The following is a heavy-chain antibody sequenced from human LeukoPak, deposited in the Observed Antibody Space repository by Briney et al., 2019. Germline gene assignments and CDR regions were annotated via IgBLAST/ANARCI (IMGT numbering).Heavy chain of an antibody. J-gene: IGHJ2*01. CDR2: ISGSGGST. V-gene: IGHV3-23*01. D-gene: IGHD3-10*01. CDR1: GFTFSSYA. CDR3: ASFGELGRSYWYFDL. Sequence: GGSLRLSCAASGFTFSSYAMSWVRQAPGKGLEWVSAISGSGGSTYYADSVKGRFTISRDNSKNTLYLQMNSLRAEDTAVYYCASFGELGRSYWYFDLWGRGTLVTVSS.